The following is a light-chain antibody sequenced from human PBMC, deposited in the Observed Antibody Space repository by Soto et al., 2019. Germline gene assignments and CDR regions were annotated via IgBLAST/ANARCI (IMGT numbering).Light chain of an antibody. V-gene: IGKV1-5*03. Sequence: DIQMTQSPSTLSASVGDTVTITCRASQSISNWLAWYQQKPGQAPKLLIHKASTLESGVPSRFSGSGSGTAFTLTISSLQPDDFAILYWQQYDRFPYTFGQGTKLEIK. CDR2: KAS. CDR3: QQYDRFPYT. CDR1: QSISNW. J-gene: IGKJ2*01.